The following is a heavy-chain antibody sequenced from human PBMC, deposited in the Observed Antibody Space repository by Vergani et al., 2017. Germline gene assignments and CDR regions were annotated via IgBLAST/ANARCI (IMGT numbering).Heavy chain of an antibody. V-gene: IGHV3-21*01. CDR2: ISSSSSYI. CDR3: ASAGYSSPGCYY. Sequence: EVQLLESGGGLVQPGGSLRLSCAASGFTFSSYAMNWVRQAPGKGLEWVSSISSSSSYIYYADSVKGRFTISRDNAKNSLYLQMNSLRAEDTAVYYCASAGYSSPGCYYWGQGTLVTVSS. CDR1: GFTFSSYA. D-gene: IGHD6-13*01. J-gene: IGHJ4*02.